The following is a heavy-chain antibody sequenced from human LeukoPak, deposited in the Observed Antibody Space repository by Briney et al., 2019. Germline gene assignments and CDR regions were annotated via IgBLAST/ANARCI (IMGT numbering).Heavy chain of an antibody. Sequence: SETLSLTCTVSGGSISSYYWSWIRQPPGKGLEWIGYIYYSGSTNYNPSLKSRVTISVDTSKNQFSLKLSSVTAADTAVYYCARGNIRYFDWLFDYWGQGTLVTVSS. CDR3: ARGNIRYFDWLFDY. CDR2: IYYSGST. D-gene: IGHD3-9*01. V-gene: IGHV4-59*01. CDR1: GGSISSYY. J-gene: IGHJ4*02.